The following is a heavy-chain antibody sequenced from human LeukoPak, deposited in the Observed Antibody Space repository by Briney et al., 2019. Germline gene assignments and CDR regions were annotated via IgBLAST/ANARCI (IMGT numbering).Heavy chain of an antibody. CDR2: IYPRDGST. Sequence: ASVKVSCKASGYTFTSNYIHWVRQAPGQGLEWMGMIYPRDGSTSYAQKFQGRVTVTRDTSTSTVHMELSGLRSEDTAVYYCARERSLIVVVTASDAFDIWGQGTMVTVSS. V-gene: IGHV1-46*01. CDR1: GYTFTSNY. CDR3: ARERSLIVVVTASDAFDI. J-gene: IGHJ3*02. D-gene: IGHD3-22*01.